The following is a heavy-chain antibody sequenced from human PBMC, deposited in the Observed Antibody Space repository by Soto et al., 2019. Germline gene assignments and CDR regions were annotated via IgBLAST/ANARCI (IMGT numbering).Heavy chain of an antibody. V-gene: IGHV1-69*13. J-gene: IGHJ6*02. CDR3: ARSFSGYYTEINYYYVMDV. Sequence: SVKASCKASGGTFSSYGISWVRQAPGQGLEWMGGIIPIFGTANYAQKFQGRVTITADESTSTAYMELSSLRSEDTAVYYCARSFSGYYTEINYYYVMDVWGQGTTVTVSS. CDR1: GGTFSSYG. CDR2: IIPIFGTA. D-gene: IGHD3-22*01.